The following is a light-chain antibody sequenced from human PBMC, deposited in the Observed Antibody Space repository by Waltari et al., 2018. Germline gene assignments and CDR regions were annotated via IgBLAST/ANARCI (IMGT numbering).Light chain of an antibody. V-gene: IGKV3-20*01. CDR1: QTVRTTY. Sequence: ELVLTQSPGPLSLSPGERATLSCRASQTVRTTYLAWYQQKPGQAPTLLIYDTSSRATGIPDRFSGSGSGTDFSLTISSLEPEDFAVYYCQQYDISPLTFGGGTKVETK. J-gene: IGKJ4*01. CDR2: DTS. CDR3: QQYDISPLT.